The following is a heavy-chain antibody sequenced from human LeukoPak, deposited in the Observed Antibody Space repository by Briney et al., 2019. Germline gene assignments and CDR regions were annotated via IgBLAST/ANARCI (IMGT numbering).Heavy chain of an antibody. Sequence: SETLSLTCTVSGGSISSGDYYWSWIRQPPGKGREWIGYIYYSGSAYYNPSLKSRVTISVDTSKNQFSLKLSSVTAADTAVYYCARGLSGDSSGYPYYYYGMDVWGQGTTVTVSS. J-gene: IGHJ6*02. D-gene: IGHD3-22*01. V-gene: IGHV4-30-4*01. CDR3: ARGLSGDSSGYPYYYYGMDV. CDR1: GGSISSGDYY. CDR2: IYYSGSA.